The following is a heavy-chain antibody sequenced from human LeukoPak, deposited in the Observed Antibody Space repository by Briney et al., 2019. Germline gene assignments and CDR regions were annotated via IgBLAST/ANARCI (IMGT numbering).Heavy chain of an antibody. J-gene: IGHJ4*02. CDR3: AVEFLGYGSGSYFDY. D-gene: IGHD3-10*01. CDR2: IYYSGST. V-gene: IGHV4-59*08. Sequence: SETLSLTCTVSGGSISSYYWSWIRQPPGKGLEWIGYIYYSGSTNYNPSLKSRVTISVDTSKNQFSLKLSSVTAADTAVYYCAVEFLGYGSGSYFDYWGQGTLVTVSS. CDR1: GGSISSYY.